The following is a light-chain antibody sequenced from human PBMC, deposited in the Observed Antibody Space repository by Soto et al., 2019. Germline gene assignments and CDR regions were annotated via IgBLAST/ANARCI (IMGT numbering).Light chain of an antibody. V-gene: IGKV3-20*01. Sequence: EIVLKQTPGTLSLSPGERATLSCRASQSVSSSYLAWYQQKPGQAPRLLIYGASSRATGIPDRFSGSGSGTDFTLTINSLQAEDCAVYYCQQYYNWPRTFGQGARLEV. CDR2: GAS. CDR1: QSVSSSY. CDR3: QQYYNWPRT. J-gene: IGKJ5*01.